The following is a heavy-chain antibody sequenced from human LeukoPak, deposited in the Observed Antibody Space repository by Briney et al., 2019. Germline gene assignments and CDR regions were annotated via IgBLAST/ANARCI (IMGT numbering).Heavy chain of an antibody. Sequence: TSETLSLTCTVSAGSIRNCYWNWIRQPPGKGLEWIGSISYSGSTNYNPSLKSRVTISVDTSKNQFSLKLSSVTAADTAVYYCARQEFSSGWSRIDYWGQGTLVTVSS. V-gene: IGHV4-59*08. D-gene: IGHD6-19*01. CDR2: ISYSGST. CDR1: AGSIRNCY. CDR3: ARQEFSSGWSRIDY. J-gene: IGHJ4*02.